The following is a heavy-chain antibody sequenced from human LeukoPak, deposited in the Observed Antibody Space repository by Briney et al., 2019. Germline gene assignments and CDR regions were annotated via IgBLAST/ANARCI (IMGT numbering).Heavy chain of an antibody. CDR3: ARGGGSGYDGEFDP. V-gene: IGHV4-59*01. Sequence: SETLSLTCTVSGGSISSYYWSWIRQPPGKGLEWMGYIYYSGSTNYNPSLKSRVTISVDTSKNQFSLKLSSVTAADTAVYYCARGGGSGYDGEFDPWGQGTLVTVSS. CDR2: IYYSGST. D-gene: IGHD5-12*01. CDR1: GGSISSYY. J-gene: IGHJ5*02.